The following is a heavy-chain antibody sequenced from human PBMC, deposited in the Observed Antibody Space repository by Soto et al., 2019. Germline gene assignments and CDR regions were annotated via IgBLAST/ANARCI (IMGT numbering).Heavy chain of an antibody. CDR1: GYSFTSYW. V-gene: IGHV5-51*01. D-gene: IGHD6-6*01. Sequence: GESLKISCKGSGYSFTSYWIGWVRQMPGKXLXXMGIIYPGDSDTRYIPSFQGQVTISADESISTAYLQWSRLKASDTAMYYCARSPGSSTRPVCPYYYGMDVSGQGTTVTV. CDR3: ARSPGSSTRPVCPYYYGMDV. J-gene: IGHJ6*02. CDR2: IYPGDSDT.